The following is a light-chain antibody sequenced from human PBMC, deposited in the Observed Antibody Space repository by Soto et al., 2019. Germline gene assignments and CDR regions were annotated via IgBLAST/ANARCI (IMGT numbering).Light chain of an antibody. J-gene: IGLJ1*01. CDR3: GSYTTSSNYV. Sequence: QSVLTQPASVSGSPGQSITISCTWTSSDIDAYNYVSWYQQHPGKAPKLMIYDVSNRPSGISNRFSGSKYGNTASLTISGLQAEDEADYYCGSYTTSSNYVFGTGTKVTVL. CDR1: SSDIDAYNY. V-gene: IGLV2-14*01. CDR2: DVS.